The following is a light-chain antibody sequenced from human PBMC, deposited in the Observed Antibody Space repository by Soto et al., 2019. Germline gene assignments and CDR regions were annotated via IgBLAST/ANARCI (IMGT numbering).Light chain of an antibody. V-gene: IGKV3-15*01. Sequence: EIVMTQSPATLSVSPGERATLPCRASQSVSSNLAWYQQKPGQAPRLLIYGASTRATGIPARFSGSGSGTEFTLTISSLQSEDFAVYYCQKYNNWPLTFGQGTKV. CDR1: QSVSSN. CDR2: GAS. J-gene: IGKJ1*01. CDR3: QKYNNWPLT.